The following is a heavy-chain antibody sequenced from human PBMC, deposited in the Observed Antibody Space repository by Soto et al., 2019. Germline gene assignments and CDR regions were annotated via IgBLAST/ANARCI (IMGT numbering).Heavy chain of an antibody. V-gene: IGHV1-18*01. CDR2: ISAYTGNT. Sequence: QVHLVQSRAEVKKPGASVQVSCKASGYTFTTYGIAWVRQAPGQGLEWLGWISAYTGNTNYAQKFQGRVTMTTETSTNAAYMELRSLRSDDTAVYYCARDKGSKAWYYFFDSWGQGTLVTVSS. J-gene: IGHJ4*02. CDR3: ARDKGSKAWYYFFDS. CDR1: GYTFTTYG. D-gene: IGHD1-26*01.